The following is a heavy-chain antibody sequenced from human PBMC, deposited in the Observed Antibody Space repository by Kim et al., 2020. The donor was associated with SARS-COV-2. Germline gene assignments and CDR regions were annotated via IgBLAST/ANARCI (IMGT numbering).Heavy chain of an antibody. J-gene: IGHJ6*02. CDR1: GYTFTSYD. CDR2: MNPNSGNT. CDR3: ARLVVDTAMAHGMDV. V-gene: IGHV1-8*01. Sequence: ASVKVSCKASGYTFTSYDINWVRQATGQGLEWMGWMNPNSGNTGYAQKFQGRVTMTRNTSISTAYMELSSLRSEDTAVYYCARLVVDTAMAHGMDVWGQGTTVTVSS. D-gene: IGHD5-18*01.